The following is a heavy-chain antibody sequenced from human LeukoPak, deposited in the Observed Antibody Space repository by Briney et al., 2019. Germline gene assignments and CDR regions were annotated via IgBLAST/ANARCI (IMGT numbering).Heavy chain of an antibody. CDR3: ARDLYDFWSGRGDFDY. J-gene: IGHJ4*02. V-gene: IGHV1-18*01. D-gene: IGHD3-3*01. CDR2: ISAYNGNT. Sequence: ASVKVSCKASGYTFTSYGISWVRQAPGQGLEWMGWISAYNGNTNYAQKLQGRVTMTTDTSTSTAYMELRSLISDDTAVYYRARDLYDFWSGRGDFDYWGQGTLVTVSS. CDR1: GYTFTSYG.